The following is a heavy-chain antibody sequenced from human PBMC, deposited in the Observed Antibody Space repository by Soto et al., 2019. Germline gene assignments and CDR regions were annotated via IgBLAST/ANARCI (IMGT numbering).Heavy chain of an antibody. Sequence: ASVKVSCKASGYTFTGYYMHWVRQAPGQGLEWMGWINPNSGGTNYAQKFQGRVTMTRGTSISTAYMELSRLRSDDTAVYYCARDLGRLGSLGGMDVWGQGTTVTVSS. CDR3: ARDLGRLGSLGGMDV. J-gene: IGHJ6*02. CDR1: GYTFTGYY. D-gene: IGHD3-16*01. CDR2: INPNSGGT. V-gene: IGHV1-2*02.